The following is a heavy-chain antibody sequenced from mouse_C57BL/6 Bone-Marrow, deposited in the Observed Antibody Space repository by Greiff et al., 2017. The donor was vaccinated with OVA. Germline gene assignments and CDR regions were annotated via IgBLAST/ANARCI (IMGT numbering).Heavy chain of an antibody. V-gene: IGHV1-72*01. J-gene: IGHJ3*01. CDR1: GYTFTSYW. CDR2: IDPNSGGT. Sequence: QVQLQQPGAELVKPGASVKLSCKASGYTFTSYWMHWVKQRPGRGLEWIGRIDPNSGGTKYNEKLKRKATVTVDKPSSTSYMPLSSLTADDSAVYYCARGLWSFAYWGQGTLVTVSA. D-gene: IGHD1-1*02. CDR3: ARGLWSFAY.